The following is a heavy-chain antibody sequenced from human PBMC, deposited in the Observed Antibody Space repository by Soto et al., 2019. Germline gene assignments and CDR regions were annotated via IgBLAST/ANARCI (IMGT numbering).Heavy chain of an antibody. D-gene: IGHD1-26*01. CDR2: INQDGSEK. Sequence: EVHLVESGGGLVQTGGSLRLSCAIFESTVSRDWMNWVRQAPRKGLEWVAHINQDGSEKYYVDSVKGRFTISRDNAKKSLYLQMTSLRPADTAMYYCSGGEGDAFWGQGTLVTVSS. V-gene: IGHV3-7*04. CDR3: SGGEGDAF. CDR1: ESTVSRDW. J-gene: IGHJ4*02.